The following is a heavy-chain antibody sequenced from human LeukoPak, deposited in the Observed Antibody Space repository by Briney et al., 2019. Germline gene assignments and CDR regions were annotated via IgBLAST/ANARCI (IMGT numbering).Heavy chain of an antibody. V-gene: IGHV1-18*01. D-gene: IGHD3-3*01. CDR3: ARVDRPYYDFWSGIQYYFDY. CDR1: GYTFTSYG. J-gene: IGHJ4*02. Sequence: ASVKVSCKASGYTFTSYGISWVRQAPGQGLEWMGWISAYNGNTNYAQKLQGRVTMTIDTSTSTAYMELRSLRSEDTAVYYCARVDRPYYDFWSGIQYYFDYWGQGTLVTVSS. CDR2: ISAYNGNT.